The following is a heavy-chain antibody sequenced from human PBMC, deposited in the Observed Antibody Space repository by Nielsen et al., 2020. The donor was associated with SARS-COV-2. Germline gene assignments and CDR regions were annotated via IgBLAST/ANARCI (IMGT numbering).Heavy chain of an antibody. J-gene: IGHJ5*02. CDR3: ARQMWPDTFDP. D-gene: IGHD5-18*01. V-gene: IGHV4-31*03. CDR1: GGSISSGGYY. CDR2: IYYSGST. Sequence: LRLSCTVSGGSISSGGYYWSWIRQHPGKGLEWIGYIYYSGSTYYNPSLKSRVTISVDTSKNQFSLKLSSVTAADTAVYYCARQMWPDTFDPWGQGTLVTVSS.